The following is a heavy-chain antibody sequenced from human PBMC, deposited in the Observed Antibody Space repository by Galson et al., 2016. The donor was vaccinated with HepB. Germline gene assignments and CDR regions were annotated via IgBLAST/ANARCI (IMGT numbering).Heavy chain of an antibody. CDR1: GGPITITDYY. CDR3: ARARRSGSGWYFDY. D-gene: IGHD3-10*01. J-gene: IGHJ4*02. CDR2: IYYSGTT. Sequence: TLSLTCTVSGGPITITDYYWSWIRQHPGKGLEWIGYIYYSGTTYYSPSLKSRVTISVDTSKSQFSLRLSSVAAADTAVYYCARARRSGSGWYFDYWGQGALVTVPS. V-gene: IGHV4-31*03.